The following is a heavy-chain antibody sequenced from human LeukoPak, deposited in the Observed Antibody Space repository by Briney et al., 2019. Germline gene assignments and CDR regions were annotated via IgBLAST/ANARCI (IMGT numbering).Heavy chain of an antibody. CDR2: IYTSGST. CDR3: ARHSNGDYPYFDY. CDR1: GGSISSSSYY. Sequence: SETLSLTCTVSGGSISSSSYYWGWIRQPPGKGLEWIGRIYTSGSTNYNPSLKSRVTISVDTSKNQFSLKLSSVTAADTAVYHCARHSNGDYPYFDYWGQGTLVTVSS. D-gene: IGHD4-17*01. J-gene: IGHJ4*02. V-gene: IGHV4-39*01.